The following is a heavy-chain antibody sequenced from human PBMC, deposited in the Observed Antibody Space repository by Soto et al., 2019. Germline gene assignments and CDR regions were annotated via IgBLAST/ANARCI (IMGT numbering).Heavy chain of an antibody. V-gene: IGHV4-30-4*01. D-gene: IGHD1-20*01. CDR2: IYYSGST. CDR3: ARDKVLVPPHPPYYYYYGMDV. J-gene: IGHJ6*02. Sequence: QVQLQESGPGLVKPSQTLSLTCTVSGGSISSGDYYWSWIRQPPGKGLEWIGYIYYSGSTYYNPSLKSRVTISVDTSKNQFSLKLSSVTAADTAVYYCARDKVLVPPHPPYYYYYGMDVWGQGTTVTVSS. CDR1: GGSISSGDYY.